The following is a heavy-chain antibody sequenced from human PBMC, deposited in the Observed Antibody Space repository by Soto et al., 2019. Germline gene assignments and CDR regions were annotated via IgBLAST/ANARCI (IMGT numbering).Heavy chain of an antibody. CDR3: ARANLHYYDSSGYYFDY. CDR1: GYTFTGYY. D-gene: IGHD3-22*01. J-gene: IGHJ4*02. Sequence: ASVKVSCKASGYTFTGYYIHWVRQAPGQGLEWMGWINPNSGGTNYAQKSQGWVTMTRDTSISTAYMELSRLRSDDTAVYYCARANLHYYDSSGYYFDYWGQGTLVTVSS. V-gene: IGHV1-2*04. CDR2: INPNSGGT.